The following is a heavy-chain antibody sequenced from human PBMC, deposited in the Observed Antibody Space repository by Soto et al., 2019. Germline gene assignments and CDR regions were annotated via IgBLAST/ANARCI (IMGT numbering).Heavy chain of an antibody. CDR2: IIPIFGTA. CDR1: GGTFSSYA. D-gene: IGHD6-13*01. V-gene: IGHV1-69*13. Sequence: EASVKVSCKASGGTFSSYAISWVRQAPGQGLEWMGGIIPIFGTANYAQKFQGRVTITADESTSTAYMELSSLRSEDTAVYYCARGTQQLVLYGMDVWGQGTTVTVSS. J-gene: IGHJ6*02. CDR3: ARGTQQLVLYGMDV.